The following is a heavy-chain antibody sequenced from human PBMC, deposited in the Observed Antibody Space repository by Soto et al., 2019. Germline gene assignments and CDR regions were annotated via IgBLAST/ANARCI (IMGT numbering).Heavy chain of an antibody. Sequence: QVQLVQSGAEVKKPGSSVKVSCKASGGTFSSYAISGVRQAPGQGLEWMGGIIPIFGTANYAKKFQGRVTITADESTSTAYMELSSLRSEDTAVYYCASIVATIGNWFDPWGQGTLVTVSS. J-gene: IGHJ5*02. CDR2: IIPIFGTA. CDR3: ASIVATIGNWFDP. V-gene: IGHV1-69*01. CDR1: GGTFSSYA. D-gene: IGHD5-12*01.